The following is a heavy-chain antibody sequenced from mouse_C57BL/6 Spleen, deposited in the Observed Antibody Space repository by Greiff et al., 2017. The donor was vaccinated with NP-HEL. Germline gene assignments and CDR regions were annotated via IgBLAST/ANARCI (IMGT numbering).Heavy chain of an antibody. CDR2: IDPSDSYT. Sequence: QVQLQQPGAELVMPGASVKLSCKASGYTFTSYWMHWVKQRPGQGLEWIGEIDPSDSYTNYNQKFKGKSTLTVDKSSSTAYMQLSSLTSEDSAVYYCARKGQAYYFDDWGQGTTLTVSS. D-gene: IGHD3-2*02. CDR3: ARKGQAYYFDD. CDR1: GYTFTSYW. J-gene: IGHJ2*01. V-gene: IGHV1-69*01.